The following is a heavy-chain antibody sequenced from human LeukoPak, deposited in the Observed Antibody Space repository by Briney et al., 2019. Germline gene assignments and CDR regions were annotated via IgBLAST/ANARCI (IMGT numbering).Heavy chain of an antibody. Sequence: GGSLRLSCAASGFTFSNAWMSWVRQAPGKGLEWVGRIKSKTDGGTTDYAAPVKGRFTISRDDSKNTLYLQMNSLKTEDTAVYYCTTELGGATESIPRDYWGQGTLVTVSS. CDR3: TTELGGATESIPRDY. CDR2: IKSKTDGGTT. V-gene: IGHV3-15*01. J-gene: IGHJ4*02. CDR1: GFTFSNAW. D-gene: IGHD1-26*01.